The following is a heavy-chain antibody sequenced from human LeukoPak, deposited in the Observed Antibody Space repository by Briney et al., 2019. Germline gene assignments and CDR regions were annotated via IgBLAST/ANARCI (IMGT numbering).Heavy chain of an antibody. V-gene: IGHV4-61*02. CDR3: ARARDGLNAFDY. CDR2: VYTTGST. J-gene: IGHJ4*02. Sequence: SETLSLTCTVSGGSITGDSFYWSWIRQPAGKGLKWIGRVYTTGSTSYNPSLKSRVTVSVDTSNNYFSLNLNSVTSADTAVYYCARARDGLNAFDYWGQGTLVTVSS. D-gene: IGHD5-24*01. CDR1: GGSITGDSFY.